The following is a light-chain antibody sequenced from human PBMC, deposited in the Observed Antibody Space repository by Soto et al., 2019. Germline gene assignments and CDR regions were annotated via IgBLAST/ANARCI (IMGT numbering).Light chain of an antibody. CDR3: KQYYSNPL. V-gene: IGKV4-1*01. J-gene: IGKJ4*01. CDR1: QSVLSSSNNKNY. CDR2: WAS. Sequence: DIVMTQSPDSLAVSLGERATINCKSSQSVLSSSNNKNYLRWYTQKPGQPPKLLIFWASTRESGVPDRFSGSGSGTDFTLTISSLQAEDVAVYYCKQYYSNPLFGGGTKVEIK.